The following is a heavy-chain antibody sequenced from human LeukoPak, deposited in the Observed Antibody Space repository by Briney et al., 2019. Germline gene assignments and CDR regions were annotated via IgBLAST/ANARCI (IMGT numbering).Heavy chain of an antibody. Sequence: SVKVPCKASGGTFSNYAISWVRQAPGQGLEWMGGIIPIFGTANYAQKFQGRVTITADESTSTAYMELSSLRSEDTAVYYCARAGVRGVIITGDYYYYYMDVWGKGTTVTISS. CDR3: ARAGVRGVIITGDYYYYYMDV. D-gene: IGHD3-10*01. CDR1: GGTFSNYA. J-gene: IGHJ6*03. V-gene: IGHV1-69*13. CDR2: IIPIFGTA.